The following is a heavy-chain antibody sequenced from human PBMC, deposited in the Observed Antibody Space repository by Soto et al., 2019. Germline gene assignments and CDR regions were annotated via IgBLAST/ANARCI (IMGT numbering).Heavy chain of an antibody. Sequence: PGGSLRLSCAASGFTFSSYGMHWFRQAPGKGLEWVAVISYDGSNKYYADSVKGRFTISRDNSKNTLYLQMNSLRAEDTAVYYCAKDFAGACDYWGQGTLVTVSS. CDR2: ISYDGSNK. J-gene: IGHJ4*02. CDR3: AKDFAGACDY. D-gene: IGHD3-16*01. CDR1: GFTFSSYG. V-gene: IGHV3-30*18.